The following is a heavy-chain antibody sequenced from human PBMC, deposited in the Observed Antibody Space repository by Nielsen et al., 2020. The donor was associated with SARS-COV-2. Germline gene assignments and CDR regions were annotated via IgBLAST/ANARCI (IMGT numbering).Heavy chain of an antibody. V-gene: IGHV1-18*01. CDR3: ARDDRRLRKGGMDV. Sequence: ASVKVSCKASGYTFTSYDINWVRQAPGQGLEWMGWISAYNGNTNYAQKLQGRVTMTTDTSTSTAYMELRSLRSDDTAVYYCARDDRRLRKGGMDVWGQGTTVTVSS. J-gene: IGHJ6*02. CDR2: ISAYNGNT. D-gene: IGHD6-25*01. CDR1: GYTFTSYD.